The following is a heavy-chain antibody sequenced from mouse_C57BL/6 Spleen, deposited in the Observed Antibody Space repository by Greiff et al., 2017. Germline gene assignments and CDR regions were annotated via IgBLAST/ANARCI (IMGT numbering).Heavy chain of an antibody. D-gene: IGHD2-14*01. CDR3: ARQSATMGTTRGDAMDY. V-gene: IGHV2-6*03. Sequence: QVQLQQSGPGLVAPSQSLSITCTVSGFSLTSYGVHWVRQPPGKGLEWLVVIWSDGSTTYNSALKSRLSISKDNSKSQVFLKMNSRQTDDTAMDYWARQSATMGTTRGDAMDYGGQGTSVTVSS. CDR2: IWSDGST. CDR1: GFSLTSYG. J-gene: IGHJ4*01.